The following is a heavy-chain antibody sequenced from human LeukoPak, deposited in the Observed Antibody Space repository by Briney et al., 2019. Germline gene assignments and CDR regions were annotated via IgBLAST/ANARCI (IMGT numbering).Heavy chain of an antibody. CDR1: GFTFSSYA. Sequence: GGSLRLSCAVSGFTFSSYAMSWVRQAPGKGLEWVANIKQDGSEIYYVDSVKGRFTISRDNAKNSLFLQMNDLRADDTAVYYCARDKVSGPTLLDYWGQGTLVTVSS. V-gene: IGHV3-7*01. CDR2: IKQDGSEI. J-gene: IGHJ4*02. CDR3: ARDKVSGPTLLDY. D-gene: IGHD3-10*01.